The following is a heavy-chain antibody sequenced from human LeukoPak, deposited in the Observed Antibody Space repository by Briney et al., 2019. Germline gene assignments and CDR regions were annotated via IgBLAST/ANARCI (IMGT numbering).Heavy chain of an antibody. CDR2: INEHGTEE. CDR3: ARNPDTGTADF. CDR1: GFRLSNYW. Sequence: PGGSLRLSCTASGFRLSNYWMSWARQAPGKGLEWVGNINEHGTEEFYVGSVTGRFSISRDNTKSTVFLQMNSLRLDDTAIYYCARNPDTGTADFWGEGTLVTVSS. D-gene: IGHD1-7*01. J-gene: IGHJ4*02. V-gene: IGHV3-7*01.